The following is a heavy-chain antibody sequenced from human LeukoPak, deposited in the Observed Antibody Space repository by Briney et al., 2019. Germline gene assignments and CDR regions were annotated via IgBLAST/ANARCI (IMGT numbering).Heavy chain of an antibody. CDR1: GGSFSGYY. V-gene: IGHV4-34*01. D-gene: IGHD6-19*01. J-gene: IGHJ4*02. Sequence: SETLSLTCAVYGGSFSGYYWSWIRQPPGKGLEWIGETNHSGSTNYNPSLKSRVTISVDTSKNQFSLKLSSVTAADTAVYYCARVVAGQSPPDYWGQGTLVTVSS. CDR3: ARVVAGQSPPDY. CDR2: TNHSGST.